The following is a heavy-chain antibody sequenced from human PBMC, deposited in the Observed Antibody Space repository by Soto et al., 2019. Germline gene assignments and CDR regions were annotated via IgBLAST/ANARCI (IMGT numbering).Heavy chain of an antibody. V-gene: IGHV4-34*01. J-gene: IGHJ4*02. CDR3: ARLLNCSGGSCYHAFDY. Sequence: PSETLSLTCAFYGLSFRGYYWSWIRQPPGKGLEWIGEINHSGSTYYNPSLKSRVTISVDTSKNQFSLKLSSVTAADTAVYYCARLLNCSGGSCYHAFDYWGQGTLVTVPQ. D-gene: IGHD2-15*01. CDR2: INHSGST. CDR1: GLSFRGYY.